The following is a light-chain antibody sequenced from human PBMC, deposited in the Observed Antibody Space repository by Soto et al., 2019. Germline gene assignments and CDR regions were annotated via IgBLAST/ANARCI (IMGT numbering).Light chain of an antibody. CDR1: QSLDRDY. CDR3: HQYDSYPRT. V-gene: IGKV1-5*03. CDR2: KAS. J-gene: IGKJ1*01. Sequence: IQMTQSPSTLSASLGDRVTMTCRASQSLDRDYLAWYQQKPGKAPKLLIYKASTLESGVPSRFSGGGSGTAFSLTINSLQSDDFATYYCHQYDSYPRTFXQGTKVDI.